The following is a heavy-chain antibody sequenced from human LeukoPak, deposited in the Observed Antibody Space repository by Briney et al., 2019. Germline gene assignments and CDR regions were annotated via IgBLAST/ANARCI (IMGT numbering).Heavy chain of an antibody. Sequence: ASVKVSCKASGYTFTGYYMHRVRQAPGQGLEWMGRINPNSGGTNYAQKFQGRVTMTRDTSISTAYMELSRLRSDDTAVYYCASDIVVVVAATRDYWGQGTLVTVSS. V-gene: IGHV1-2*06. CDR2: INPNSGGT. CDR1: GYTFTGYY. J-gene: IGHJ4*02. D-gene: IGHD2-15*01. CDR3: ASDIVVVVAATRDY.